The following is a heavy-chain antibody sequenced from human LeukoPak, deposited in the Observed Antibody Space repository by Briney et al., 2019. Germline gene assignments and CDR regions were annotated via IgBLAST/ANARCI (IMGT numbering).Heavy chain of an antibody. CDR3: ASFSDY. CDR2: ISSGGST. CDR1: GFTVSNSY. Sequence: PGGSLRLSCAASGFTVSNSYMVWVRQAPGKGLEYVSVISSGGSTNYADSVKGRFTVSRDNSKNTLYLQMNSLRAEDTAVYYCASFSDYWGQGTLVTVSA. J-gene: IGHJ4*02. V-gene: IGHV3-53*01.